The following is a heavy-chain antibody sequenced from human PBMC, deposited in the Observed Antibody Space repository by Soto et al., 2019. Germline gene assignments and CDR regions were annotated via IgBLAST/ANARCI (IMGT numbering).Heavy chain of an antibody. CDR1: GFTFGSYW. D-gene: IGHD2-21*02. Sequence: EVQLGESGGGLVQPGGSLRLSCAVSGFTFGSYWMNWVRLIPGKGLEWVAYIKPDGSATYYVDSVKGRFTISRDNAKNSLYLQMNSLRVEDTSVYYCARAGYCGPGCYYYFDYWGQGTLVTVSS. CDR3: ARAGYCGPGCYYYFDY. CDR2: IKPDGSAT. J-gene: IGHJ4*02. V-gene: IGHV3-7*01.